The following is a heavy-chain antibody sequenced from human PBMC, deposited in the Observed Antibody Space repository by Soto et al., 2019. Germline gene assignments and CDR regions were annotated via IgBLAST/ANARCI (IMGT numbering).Heavy chain of an antibody. V-gene: IGHV4-38-2*01. D-gene: IGHD1-1*01. CDR1: GYSISSGYY. CDR2: IYHSGST. CDR3: ARVAGTTTYFDY. J-gene: IGHJ4*02. Sequence: MASETLSLTCAVSGYSISSGYYWGWIRQPPGKGLEWIGSIYHSGSTYYNPSLKSRVTISVDTSKNQFSLKLSSVTAADTAVYYCARVAGTTTYFDYWGQGTLVTVSS.